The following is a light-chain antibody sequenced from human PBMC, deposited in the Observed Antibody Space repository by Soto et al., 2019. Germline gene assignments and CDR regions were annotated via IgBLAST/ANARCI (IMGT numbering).Light chain of an antibody. V-gene: IGKV1-39*01. CDR1: QSVSTY. CDR2: AAS. Sequence: DIQMTQYPSSLSASVGERVTITCRASQSVSTYLNWYQQKPGQAPKLLIYAASTLQSGVPSRFSGRGSGTEFTLTISSLQPDDFATYYCQQYNSYSSTFGQGTKVDI. CDR3: QQYNSYSST. J-gene: IGKJ1*01.